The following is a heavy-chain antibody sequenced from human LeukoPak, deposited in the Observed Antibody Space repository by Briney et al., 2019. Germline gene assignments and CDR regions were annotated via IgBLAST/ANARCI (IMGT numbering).Heavy chain of an antibody. CDR3: AGGVTIVRGTSKHFDY. CDR2: VYTSGST. Sequence: PSETLSLTCTVSGYSISSGYYWGWIRQAAGKGLEWIGRVYTSGSTNYNPSLEGRVTISVDASKNQFSLNLSSVTAADTAVYYCAGGVTIVRGTSKHFDYWGQGTLVTVSS. J-gene: IGHJ4*02. D-gene: IGHD3-10*01. CDR1: GYSISSGYY. V-gene: IGHV4-61*02.